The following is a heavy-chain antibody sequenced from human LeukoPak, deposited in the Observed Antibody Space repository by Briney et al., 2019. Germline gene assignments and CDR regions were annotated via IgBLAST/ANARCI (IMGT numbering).Heavy chain of an antibody. J-gene: IGHJ4*02. Sequence: QPGESLRLSCAAAGFTFSTYGMHWVRQAPGKGLEWVAFIRYDGSNTHYADSVKGRFSISRDNSKNTLYLQTYSLRPEDTAVYYCAAQEDYYFDYWGQGTLVTVSS. CDR2: IRYDGSNT. V-gene: IGHV3-30*02. CDR1: GFTFSTYG. CDR3: AAQEDYYFDY. D-gene: IGHD2-15*01.